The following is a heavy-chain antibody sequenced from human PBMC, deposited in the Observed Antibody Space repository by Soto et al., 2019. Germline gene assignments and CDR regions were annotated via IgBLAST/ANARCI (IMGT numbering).Heavy chain of an antibody. CDR3: ARDRCYDGTCYSASDS. CDR2: ISTTSFTI. CDR1: GFRFSTYD. J-gene: IGHJ5*01. D-gene: IGHD2-15*01. V-gene: IGHV3-48*02. Sequence: QSGGSLRLSCAASGFRFSTYDMDWLRQAPGKGPEWIAHISTTSFTIYYADSVKGRFTISRDNARNSLYLEMNSLRDEDTAVYYCARDRCYDGTCYSASDSWGQGTLVTVSS.